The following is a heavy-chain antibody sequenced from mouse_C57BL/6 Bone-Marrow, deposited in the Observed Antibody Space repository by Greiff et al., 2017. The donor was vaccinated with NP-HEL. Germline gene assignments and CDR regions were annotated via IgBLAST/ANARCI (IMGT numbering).Heavy chain of an antibody. Sequence: EVQLVESGGGLVQSGRSLRLSCATSGFTFSDFYMEWVRQAPGKGLEWIAASRYKANDYTTEYSASVKGRFIVSRDTSQSILYLQMNALRAEDTAIDYCARSTASGWFAYWGQGTLVTVSA. V-gene: IGHV7-1*01. D-gene: IGHD3-2*01. CDR1: GFTFSDFY. CDR3: ARSTASGWFAY. CDR2: SRYKANDYTT. J-gene: IGHJ3*01.